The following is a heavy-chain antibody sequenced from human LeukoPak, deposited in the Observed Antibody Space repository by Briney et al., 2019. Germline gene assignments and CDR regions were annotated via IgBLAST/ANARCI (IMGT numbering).Heavy chain of an antibody. CDR2: VSSSSTYM. Sequence: PGGSLRLSCAASGFTFSSYSMNWVRQAPGEGLEWVSSVSSSSTYMYYADSVKGRFTISRDNAKNSLYLQMNSLRAEDTAVYYCARGIFGSGSYYFDYWGQGTLVTVSS. V-gene: IGHV3-21*01. CDR3: ARGIFGSGSYYFDY. J-gene: IGHJ4*02. CDR1: GFTFSSYS. D-gene: IGHD6-19*01.